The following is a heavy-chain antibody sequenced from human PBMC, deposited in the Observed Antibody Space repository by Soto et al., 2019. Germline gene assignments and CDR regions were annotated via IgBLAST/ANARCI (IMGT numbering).Heavy chain of an antibody. D-gene: IGHD3-10*01. Sequence: PGGSLRLSCAASGFTFSSYGMHWVRRSPGKGLEWVAVIWYDGSNKYYADSVKGRFTISRDNSKNTLYLQMNSLRAEDTAVYYCARDRGITMVRGVQSYYGMDVWGQGTTVTVS. CDR2: IWYDGSNK. CDR1: GFTFSSYG. CDR3: ARDRGITMVRGVQSYYGMDV. J-gene: IGHJ6*02. V-gene: IGHV3-33*01.